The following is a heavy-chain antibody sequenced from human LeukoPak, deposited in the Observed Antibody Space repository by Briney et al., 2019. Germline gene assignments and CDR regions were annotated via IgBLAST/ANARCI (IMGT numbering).Heavy chain of an antibody. Sequence: SVKVSCKASGGTFSSYAISWVRQAPGQGLEWMGGIIPIFGTANYAQKFQGRVTITADESTSTAYMELSSLRSEDTAVYYCARDLTNYPPRYYYYYMDVWGKGTTVTISS. J-gene: IGHJ6*03. CDR3: ARDLTNYPPRYYYYYMDV. CDR2: IIPIFGTA. V-gene: IGHV1-69*13. D-gene: IGHD1/OR15-1a*01. CDR1: GGTFSSYA.